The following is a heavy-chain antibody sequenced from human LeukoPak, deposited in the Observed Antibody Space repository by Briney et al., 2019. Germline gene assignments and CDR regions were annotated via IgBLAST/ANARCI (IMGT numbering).Heavy chain of an antibody. V-gene: IGHV4-38-2*01. Sequence: PSETLSLTCAVSGYSISSAYYWGWIRQPPGKGLEWIGSIYHSGTTYYNPSLKSRVTILLDTSKNQFSLKLSSVTAADTAVYYCAGTLGGVPAASVDWFDPWGQGTLVTVSS. J-gene: IGHJ5*02. CDR1: GYSISSAYY. CDR3: AGTLGGVPAASVDWFDP. D-gene: IGHD2-2*01. CDR2: IYHSGTT.